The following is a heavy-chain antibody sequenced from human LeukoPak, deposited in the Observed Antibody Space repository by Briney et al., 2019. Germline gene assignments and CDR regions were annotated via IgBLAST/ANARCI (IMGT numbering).Heavy chain of an antibody. CDR1: GCTFSSYA. V-gene: IGHV1-69*13. Sequence: ASVKVSCKASGCTFSSYAISWVRQAPGQGLEWMGGIIPIFGTANYAQKFQGRVTITADESTSTAYMELRSLRSDDTAVYYCARGAVGRVIMSEDFDYWGQGTLVTVSS. D-gene: IGHD3-10*01. CDR3: ARGAVGRVIMSEDFDY. CDR2: IIPIFGTA. J-gene: IGHJ4*02.